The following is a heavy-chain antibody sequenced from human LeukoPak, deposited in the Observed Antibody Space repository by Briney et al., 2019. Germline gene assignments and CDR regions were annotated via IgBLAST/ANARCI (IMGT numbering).Heavy chain of an antibody. J-gene: IGHJ4*02. CDR1: GFTFSSYA. V-gene: IGHV3-30*04. Sequence: GRSLRLSCAASGFTFSSYAMHWVRQAPGKGLEWVALISYDGNNEYYADSVKGRFTISRDNSKNTLYLRMNSLRAEDTAVYYCARDLTIGGYDSGFDYWGQGTRVTVSS. CDR3: ARDLTIGGYDSGFDY. D-gene: IGHD5-12*01. CDR2: ISYDGNNE.